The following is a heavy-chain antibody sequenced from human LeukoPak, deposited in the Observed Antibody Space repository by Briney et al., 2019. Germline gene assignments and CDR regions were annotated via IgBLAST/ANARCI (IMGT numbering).Heavy chain of an antibody. Sequence: GGSLRLFCAASGFTFSSYSMNWVRQATGKGLEWVSSISSSGTYIDNADSVKGRFTISRDNAKNSLYMQMSSLRAEDTAVYYCARERLSYDTGGFYGYWGQGSLVTVSS. CDR2: ISSSGTYI. D-gene: IGHD3-22*01. J-gene: IGHJ4*02. CDR1: GFTFSSYS. V-gene: IGHV3-21*01. CDR3: ARERLSYDTGGFYGY.